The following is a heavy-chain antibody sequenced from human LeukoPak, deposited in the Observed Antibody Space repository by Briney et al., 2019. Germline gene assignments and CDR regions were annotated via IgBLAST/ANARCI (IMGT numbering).Heavy chain of an antibody. V-gene: IGHV1-69*13. CDR3: ARPLQPVPRGSSGYDLSGMDV. CDR1: GGTFSSYA. Sequence: SVKVSCKASGGTFSSYAISWVRQAPGQGLEWMGGIIPIFGTANYAQKFQGRVTITADESASTAYMELSSLRSEDTAVYYCARPLQPVPRGSSGYDLSGMDVWGKGTTVTVSS. D-gene: IGHD5-12*01. CDR2: IIPIFGTA. J-gene: IGHJ6*04.